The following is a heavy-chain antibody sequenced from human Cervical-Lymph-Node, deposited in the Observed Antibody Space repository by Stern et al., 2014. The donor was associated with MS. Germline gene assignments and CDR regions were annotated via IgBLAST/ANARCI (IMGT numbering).Heavy chain of an antibody. Sequence: QLQLQESGPGLVKPSETLSLTCTVSGGSISTYSWSWIRQSPEKGLEWIGYIFYKGRTHYNPSLKSRVTISVDTSINQFSLNVSSVTAADTAVYYCARGRGISRVSDSWGQGTLVTVSS. CDR2: IFYKGRT. D-gene: IGHD2/OR15-2a*01. CDR1: GGSISTYS. CDR3: ARGRGISRVSDS. J-gene: IGHJ4*02. V-gene: IGHV4-59*01.